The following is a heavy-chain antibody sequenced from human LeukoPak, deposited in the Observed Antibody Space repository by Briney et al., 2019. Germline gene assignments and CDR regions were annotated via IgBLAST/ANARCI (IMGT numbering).Heavy chain of an antibody. D-gene: IGHD2-8*01. CDR1: GFTFSSYS. CDR3: ARARLMVYATTPDYYYGMDV. V-gene: IGHV3-21*01. Sequence: GGSLRLSCAASGFTFSSYSMNWVRQAPGKGLEWVSSISSSSSYIYYADSVKGRFTVSRDNAKNSLYLQMNSLRAEDTAVYYCARARLMVYATTPDYYYGMDVWGQGTTVTVSS. J-gene: IGHJ6*02. CDR2: ISSSSSYI.